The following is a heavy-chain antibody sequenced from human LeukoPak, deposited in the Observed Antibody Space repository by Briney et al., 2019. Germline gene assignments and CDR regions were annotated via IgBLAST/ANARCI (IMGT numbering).Heavy chain of an antibody. D-gene: IGHD5-12*01. Sequence: GGSLRLSCAASGFTFTTNAISWVRQAPGKGLEWVSAISGRTGATYYADSEKGRFTISRDNSKSTLYLQMDSLRAEDTAVYYCAKCGNSGCHLIDYWGQGTLVTVSS. CDR3: AKCGNSGCHLIDY. CDR1: GFTFTTNA. V-gene: IGHV3-23*01. J-gene: IGHJ4*02. CDR2: ISGRTGAT.